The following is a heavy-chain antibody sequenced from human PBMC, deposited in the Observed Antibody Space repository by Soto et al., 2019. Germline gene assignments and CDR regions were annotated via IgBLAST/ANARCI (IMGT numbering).Heavy chain of an antibody. J-gene: IGHJ6*04. D-gene: IGHD3-10*01. CDR2: IIPIFGTA. CDR3: ARDGSGSYYYYYYGMDV. V-gene: IGHV1-69*06. Sequence: SVKVSCKASGGTFSSYAISWVRQAPGQGLEWMGGIIPIFGTANYAQKFQGRVTITADKSTSTAYMELSSLRSEDTAVYYCARDGSGSYYYYYYGMDVWGKGTTVTVSS. CDR1: GGTFSSYA.